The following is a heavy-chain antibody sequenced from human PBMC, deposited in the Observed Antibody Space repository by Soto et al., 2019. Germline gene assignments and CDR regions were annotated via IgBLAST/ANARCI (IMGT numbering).Heavy chain of an antibody. Sequence: QVQLQESGPGLVKPSQTLSLTCTVSGGSISSGGYYWYWIRQHPGKCLEWIGFIYYSGTTYYHPSLKRRVTISVDTAKNQFSLKLSSVTAADTAVYYCAASCVACGGFNYYGMDVWGQGTTVTVSS. CDR2: IYYSGTT. CDR3: AASCVACGGFNYYGMDV. CDR1: GGSISSGGYY. V-gene: IGHV4-31*03. D-gene: IGHD2-21*01. J-gene: IGHJ6*02.